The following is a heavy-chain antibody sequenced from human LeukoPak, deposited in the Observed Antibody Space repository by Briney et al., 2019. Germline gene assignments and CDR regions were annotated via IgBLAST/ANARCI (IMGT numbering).Heavy chain of an antibody. Sequence: PSQTLSLTCTVSGGSISSGGHYWSWIRQHPGKGLEWIGYIYYSGSTYYNPSLKSRVTISVDTSKNQFSLKLSSVTAADTAVYYCARLFGEFRIDYWGQGTLVTVSS. V-gene: IGHV4-31*03. J-gene: IGHJ4*02. CDR2: IYYSGST. CDR3: ARLFGEFRIDY. CDR1: GGSISSGGHY. D-gene: IGHD3-10*01.